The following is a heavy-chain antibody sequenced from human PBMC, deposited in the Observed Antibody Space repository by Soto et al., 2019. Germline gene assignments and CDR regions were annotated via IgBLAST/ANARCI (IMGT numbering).Heavy chain of an antibody. V-gene: IGHV3-15*01. CDR2: ITSKSHGETT. CDR1: GFIFSNAW. D-gene: IGHD3-3*01. Sequence: VQLVQSGGGLLKPGGSLRLSCAASGFIFSNAWMTWVRQAPGKGLEWVGRITSKSHGETTEYAAPVKGRFTISRDESRATVYLQMNSLKAEDTAVYFCATDIKRGYDFWSGREPDAVDIWGQGTRVTVSS. CDR3: ATDIKRGYDFWSGREPDAVDI. J-gene: IGHJ3*02.